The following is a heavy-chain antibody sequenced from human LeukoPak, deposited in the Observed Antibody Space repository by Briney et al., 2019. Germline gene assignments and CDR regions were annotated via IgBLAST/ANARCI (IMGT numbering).Heavy chain of an antibody. J-gene: IGHJ4*02. V-gene: IGHV4-31*03. D-gene: IGHD5-12*01. CDR1: GGSISSGGYY. CDR2: IYYSGST. CDR3: ARVLHSGYDSYYFDY. Sequence: SETLSLTCTVSGGSISSGGYYWSWIRQRPGKGLEWIGYIYYSGSTYYNPSLKSRVTISVDTSKNQFSLKLSSVTAADTAVYYCARVLHSGYDSYYFDYWGQGTLVTVSS.